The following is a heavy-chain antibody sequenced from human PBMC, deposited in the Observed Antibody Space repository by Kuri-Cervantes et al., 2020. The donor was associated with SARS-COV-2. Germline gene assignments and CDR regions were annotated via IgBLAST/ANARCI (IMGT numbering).Heavy chain of an antibody. V-gene: IGHV1-69*06. D-gene: IGHD1-1*01. Sequence: SVKVSCKASGGTFSSYAISWVRQAPGQGLEWMGGIIPIFGTANYAQKFQGRVTITADKSTSTAYMELSSLRSEDTAVYYCARELERSNGNFDYWGQGTLVTVSS. J-gene: IGHJ4*02. CDR1: GGTFSSYA. CDR3: ARELERSNGNFDY. CDR2: IIPIFGTA.